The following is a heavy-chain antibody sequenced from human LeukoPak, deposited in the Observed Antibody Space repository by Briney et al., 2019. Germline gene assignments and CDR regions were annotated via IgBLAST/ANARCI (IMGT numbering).Heavy chain of an antibody. V-gene: IGHV4-34*01. CDR3: ARGLEVVVAATFHYGMDV. J-gene: IGHJ6*04. Sequence: PSETLSLTCAASGGSFSGYYWSWIRQPPGKGLEWMGEINHSGSTNYNPSLKSRVTISADTSKNQFSLKLSSVTAADTAVYYCARGLEVVVAATFHYGMDVWGKGTTVTVSS. D-gene: IGHD2-15*01. CDR1: GGSFSGYY. CDR2: INHSGST.